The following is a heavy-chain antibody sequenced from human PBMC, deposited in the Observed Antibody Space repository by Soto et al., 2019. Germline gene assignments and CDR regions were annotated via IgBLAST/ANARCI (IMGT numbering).Heavy chain of an antibody. J-gene: IGHJ5*02. D-gene: IGHD3-3*01. CDR1: GYTFTSYA. Sequence: ASVKVSCKASGYTFTSYAMHWVRQAPGQRLEWMGWINAGNGNTKYSQKFQGRVTITRDTSASTAYMELSSLRSEDTAVYYCARSPHVLRFLEWLSNRFDPWGQGTLVTVSS. CDR2: INAGNGNT. CDR3: ARSPHVLRFLEWLSNRFDP. V-gene: IGHV1-3*01.